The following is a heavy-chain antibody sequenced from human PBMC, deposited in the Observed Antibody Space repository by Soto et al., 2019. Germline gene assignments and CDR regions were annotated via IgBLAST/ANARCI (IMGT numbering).Heavy chain of an antibody. D-gene: IGHD2-2*01. CDR2: FDPEVGET. CDR3: ATADCSSTSCYVAYYYYYMDV. CDR1: GYTLTELS. J-gene: IGHJ6*03. Sequence: ASVKVSCKVSGYTLTELSMHWVRQAPGKGLEWMGGFDPEVGETIYAQKFQGRVTMTEDTSTDTAYMELSSLRSEDTAVYYCATADCSSTSCYVAYYYYYMDVWGKGTTVTVSS. V-gene: IGHV1-24*01.